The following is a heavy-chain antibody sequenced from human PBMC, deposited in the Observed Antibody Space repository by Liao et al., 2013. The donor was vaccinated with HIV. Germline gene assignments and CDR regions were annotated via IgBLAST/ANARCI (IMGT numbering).Heavy chain of an antibody. V-gene: IGHV4-61*02. D-gene: IGHD3-10*01. CDR2: IYASGRT. J-gene: IGHJ4*01. Sequence: QVQLQESGPGLVKPSQTLSLTCSVSGGSISSESYSWSWIRQPAGKGLEWIGRIYASGRTNYNPSSKSRVTISVDTSKNQFSLKLSSVTAADTAVFYCARVVRPYYYNDYWGRGVLGHRLL. CDR3: ARVVRPYYYNDY. CDR1: GGSISSESYS.